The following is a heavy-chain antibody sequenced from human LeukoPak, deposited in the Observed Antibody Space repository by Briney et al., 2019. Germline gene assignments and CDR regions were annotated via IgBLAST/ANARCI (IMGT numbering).Heavy chain of an antibody. CDR2: ISGSGGST. V-gene: IGHV3-23*01. D-gene: IGHD6-19*01. J-gene: IGHJ4*02. CDR1: GFTFSSYA. Sequence: PGGSLRLSCAASGFTFSSYAVSWVRQAPGKGLEWVSAISGSGGSTYYADSVKGRFTISRDTSKNTLYLQMNSLRAEDTAVYYCAKGARGGGYSSGWYGGLDYWGQGTLVTVSS. CDR3: AKGARGGGYSSGWYGGLDY.